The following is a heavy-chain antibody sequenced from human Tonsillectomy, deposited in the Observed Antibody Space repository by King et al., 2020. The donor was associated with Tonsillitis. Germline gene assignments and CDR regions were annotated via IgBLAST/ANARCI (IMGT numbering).Heavy chain of an antibody. CDR1: GFTLSNYW. CDR2: INTDGSST. V-gene: IGHV3-74*01. CDR3: SPLEPVHYDMDV. Sequence: VQLVESGGGLVQPGGSLRLSCAASGFTLSNYWMHWVRHAPGKGLVWVSRINTDGSSTTYADSVKGRFTMSRDNAKNTVYLQMNSLRAEDTAVYYCSPLEPVHYDMDVWGQGTTVTVSS. D-gene: IGHD1-1*01. J-gene: IGHJ6*02.